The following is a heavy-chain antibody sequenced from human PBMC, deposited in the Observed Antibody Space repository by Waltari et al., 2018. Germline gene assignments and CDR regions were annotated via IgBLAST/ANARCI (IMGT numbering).Heavy chain of an antibody. CDR3: AKRGVGDLLYFIDF. V-gene: IGHV3-23*01. Sequence: EVQLLESGGGLVQPGGSLRRSCSASGFTFSSHAMTWVRQAPGKGLEWVSAITAGSESTYYADSVKGRFTISRDNSKSTLFLQMNSLRAEDTAVYFCAKRGVGDLLYFIDFWGQGTLVTVSS. J-gene: IGHJ4*02. CDR2: ITAGSEST. D-gene: IGHD3-10*01. CDR1: GFTFSSHA.